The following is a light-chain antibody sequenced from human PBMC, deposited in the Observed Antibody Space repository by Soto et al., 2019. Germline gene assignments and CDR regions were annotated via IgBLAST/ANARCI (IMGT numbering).Light chain of an antibody. CDR3: QQYASTTIT. J-gene: IGKJ5*01. V-gene: IGKV3-20*01. CDR2: DAS. Sequence: ALTKSAGTLSLSPGERATLSCRASQTIXNNYLAWYQQKPGQAPSLLXYDASSRATGIPDRFSGGGSGTDFTLTISRLDPEDFVVYFCQQYASTTITFGQGTRLEIK. CDR1: QTIXNNY.